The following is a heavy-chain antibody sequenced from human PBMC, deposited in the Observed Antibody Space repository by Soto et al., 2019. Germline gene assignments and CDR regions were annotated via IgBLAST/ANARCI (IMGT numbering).Heavy chain of an antibody. D-gene: IGHD1-1*01. CDR1: GYTFTTYA. CDR2: INGGNGNT. J-gene: IGHJ5*02. V-gene: IGHV1-3*01. Sequence: QVQLVQSGAEVKKPGASVKVSCKASGYTFTTYAVHWVRQAPGQRLEWMGWINGGNGNTKYSQKFQGRIAITRDTSASIAYLELSSLRSEDTAVYYCARGHNWNDDHNWFDPWGQGTLVTVSS. CDR3: ARGHNWNDDHNWFDP.